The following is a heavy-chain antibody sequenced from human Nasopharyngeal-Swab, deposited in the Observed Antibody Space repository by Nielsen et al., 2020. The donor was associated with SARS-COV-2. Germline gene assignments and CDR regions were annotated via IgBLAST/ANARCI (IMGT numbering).Heavy chain of an antibody. CDR2: TYYRSKWYN. J-gene: IGHJ6*03. V-gene: IGHV6-1*01. Sequence: WIRQSPSRGLEWLGRTYYRSKWYNDYAVSVKSRITINPDTFKNQFSLHLNSVTPEDTAVYYCARARGAYGDYYYYYYTDVWGKGTTVTVS. D-gene: IGHD4-17*01. CDR3: ARARGAYGDYYYYYYTDV.